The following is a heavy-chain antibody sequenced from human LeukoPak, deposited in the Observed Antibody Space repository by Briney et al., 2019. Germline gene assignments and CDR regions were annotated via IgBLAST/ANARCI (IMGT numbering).Heavy chain of an antibody. J-gene: IGHJ4*02. D-gene: IGHD5-18*01. Sequence: GGSLRLSCAASGFTFSNYGMHWVRQAPGKGLEWVAFIRSDVTNKYYADSVKGRFTISRDSSKNTLYLQMNSLRGEDTAVYYCARDAFGYQLDYWGQGTLVTVSS. CDR3: ARDAFGYQLDY. CDR2: IRSDVTNK. V-gene: IGHV3-30*02. CDR1: GFTFSNYG.